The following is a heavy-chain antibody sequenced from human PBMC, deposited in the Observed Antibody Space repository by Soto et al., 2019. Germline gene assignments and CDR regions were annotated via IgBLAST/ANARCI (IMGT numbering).Heavy chain of an antibody. D-gene: IGHD6-13*01. CDR3: ARGQRRYSSSWTYYYYYMDV. V-gene: IGHV1-8*01. J-gene: IGHJ6*03. CDR2: MNPNSGNT. CDR1: GYTFTSYD. Sequence: ASVKVSCKASGYTFTSYDINWVRQATGQGLEWMGWMNPNSGNTGYAQKFKGRVTMTRNTSISTAYLELSTLIFEDTAVFYCARGQRRYSSSWTYYYYYMDVWGKGTTVTVSS.